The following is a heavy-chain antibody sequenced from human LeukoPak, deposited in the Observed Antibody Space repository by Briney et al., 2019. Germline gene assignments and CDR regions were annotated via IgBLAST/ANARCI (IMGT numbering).Heavy chain of an antibody. CDR1: GGSISSGDYY. CDR2: IYYSGST. CDR3: ARDRWEGSGSYYWDY. J-gene: IGHJ4*02. D-gene: IGHD3-10*01. V-gene: IGHV4-30-4*01. Sequence: PSETLSLTCTVSGGSISSGDYYWSWIRQPPGKGLEWIGYIYYSGSTYYNPSLKSRVTISVDTSKNQFSLKLSSVTAADTAVYYCARDRWEGSGSYYWDYWGQGTLVTVSS.